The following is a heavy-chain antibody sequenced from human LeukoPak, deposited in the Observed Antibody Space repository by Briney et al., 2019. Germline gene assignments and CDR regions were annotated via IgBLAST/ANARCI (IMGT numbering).Heavy chain of an antibody. CDR1: GFTVSSNY. D-gene: IGHD3-22*01. Sequence: GGSLRLSCAASGFTVSSNYMSWVRQAPGKGLEWVSVIYSGGSTYYADSVKGRFTISRDNSKNTLYLQMNSLRAEDTAVYYCARVYYDSSGYSPHFDYWGQGTQVTVSS. J-gene: IGHJ4*02. V-gene: IGHV3-53*01. CDR3: ARVYYDSSGYSPHFDY. CDR2: IYSGGST.